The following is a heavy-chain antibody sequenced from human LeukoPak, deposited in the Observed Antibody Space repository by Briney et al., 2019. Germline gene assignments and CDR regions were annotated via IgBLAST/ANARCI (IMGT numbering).Heavy chain of an antibody. CDR3: VRGVGVSRCNYLNP. V-gene: IGHV3-33*01. CDR1: GFTFSSFG. Sequence: PGGALTLSCAASGFTFSSFGMHWVRQAPGKGREWVAVKGRFTISRDNSKNTLYLYMNSQRGDDTAVYYCVRGVGVSRCNYLNPWGQGTLVIVSS. D-gene: IGHD1-7*01. J-gene: IGHJ5*02.